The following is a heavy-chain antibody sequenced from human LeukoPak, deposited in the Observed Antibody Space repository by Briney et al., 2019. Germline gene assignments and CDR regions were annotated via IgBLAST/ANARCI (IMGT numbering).Heavy chain of an antibody. CDR3: AGKDDLASSNWFDP. V-gene: IGHV4-59*01. Sequence: PSETLSLTCTVSGGSISTYYWSWIRQPPGKGLEWIGYIYYTGSTNYNPSLKSRVTISVDTSKNQFSLKLISVTAADTAMYYCAGKDDLASSNWFDPWGQGTLVTVSS. CDR2: IYYTGST. CDR1: GGSISTYY. D-gene: IGHD3-3*01. J-gene: IGHJ5*02.